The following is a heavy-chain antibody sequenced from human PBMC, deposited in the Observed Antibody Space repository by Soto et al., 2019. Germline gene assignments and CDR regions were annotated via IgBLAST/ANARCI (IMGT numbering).Heavy chain of an antibody. Sequence: QVQLVESGGGVVQPGRSLRLSCAASGFTFTNYAMHWVRQAPGKGLEWVAVIWFDGSEQNYADSVKGRFAISRDNFKNTRDLQMNSLRPEDTAGYYWAKGEAGIAATGTGFDYWGQGTLVSVSA. V-gene: IGHV3-33*06. J-gene: IGHJ4*02. D-gene: IGHD6-13*01. CDR3: AKGEAGIAATGTGFDY. CDR2: IWFDGSEQ. CDR1: GFTFTNYA.